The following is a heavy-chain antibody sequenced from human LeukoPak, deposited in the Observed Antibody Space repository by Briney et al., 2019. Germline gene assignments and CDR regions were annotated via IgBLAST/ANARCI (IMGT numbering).Heavy chain of an antibody. D-gene: IGHD2-2*01. CDR1: GGSFSGYY. Sequence: PSETLSLTCAVYGGSFSGYYWSWIRQPPGKGLEWIGEINHSGSTNYNPSLKSRVTISVDTSKNQFSLKLSSLTAADTAVYYCARVYCSSTSCYLRLFDPWGQGTLVTVSS. CDR2: INHSGST. V-gene: IGHV4-34*01. CDR3: ARVYCSSTSCYLRLFDP. J-gene: IGHJ5*02.